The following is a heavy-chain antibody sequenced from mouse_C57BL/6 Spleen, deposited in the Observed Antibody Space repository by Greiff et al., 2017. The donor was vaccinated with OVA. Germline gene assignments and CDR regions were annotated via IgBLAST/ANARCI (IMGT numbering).Heavy chain of an antibody. CDR2: ISPRDGST. CDR1: GYTFTSYD. J-gene: IGHJ1*03. D-gene: IGHD1-1*01. V-gene: IGHV1-85*01. CDR3: ARLEDPCGSCWCFDV. Sequence: VQLQQSGPELVKPGASVKLSCKASGYTFTSYDINWVKQRPGKGLEWIGWISPRDGSTKYNEKFKGKATLTVDTYSSTAYMELNRLTSEDSTDYFCARLEDPCGSCWCFDVWGTGTTVTVSS.